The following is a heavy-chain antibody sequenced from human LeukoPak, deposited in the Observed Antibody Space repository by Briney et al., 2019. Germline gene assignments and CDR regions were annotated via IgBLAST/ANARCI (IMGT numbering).Heavy chain of an antibody. CDR2: ISGSGGST. CDR3: AKEIDGGFDY. CDR1: GSTFSSYA. D-gene: IGHD2/OR15-2a*01. J-gene: IGHJ4*02. Sequence: PGGSLRLSCAASGSTFSSYAMSWVRQAPGRGLEWVSGISGSGGSTYYADSVKGRFTISRDNSKNTLYLQMNSLRAEDTAVYYCAKEIDGGFDYWGQGTLVTVSS. V-gene: IGHV3-23*01.